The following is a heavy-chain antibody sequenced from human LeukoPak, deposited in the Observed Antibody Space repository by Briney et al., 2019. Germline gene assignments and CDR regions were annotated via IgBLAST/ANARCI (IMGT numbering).Heavy chain of an antibody. CDR3: ARGGDDSSGYYYETFDY. J-gene: IGHJ4*02. CDR2: INTNTGNP. Sequence: ASVKVSRKASGYTFTSYAMNWVRQAPGQGLEWMGWINTNTGNPTYAQGFTGRFVFSLDTSVSTAYLQISSLKAEDTAVYYCARGGDDSSGYYYETFDYWGQGTLVTVSS. CDR1: GYTFTSYA. D-gene: IGHD3-22*01. V-gene: IGHV7-4-1*02.